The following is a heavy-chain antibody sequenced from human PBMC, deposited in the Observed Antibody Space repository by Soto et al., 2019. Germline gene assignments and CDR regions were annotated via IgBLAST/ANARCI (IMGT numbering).Heavy chain of an antibody. CDR2: INHSGST. D-gene: IGHD3-22*01. CDR3: ALGHDSSGYYS. J-gene: IGHJ4*02. CDR1: GGSFSGYY. Sequence: SETLSLTCAVYGGSFSGYYWSWIRQPPGKGLEWIGEINHSGSTNYNPSLKSRVTISVDTSKNQFSLKLSSVTAADSAVYYCALGHDSSGYYSWGQGTLVTVSS. V-gene: IGHV4-34*01.